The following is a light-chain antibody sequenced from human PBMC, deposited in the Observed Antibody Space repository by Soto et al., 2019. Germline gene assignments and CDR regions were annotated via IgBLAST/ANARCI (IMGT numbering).Light chain of an antibody. Sequence: QSVLTQPPSASGTPGQRVTISCSGSNSNIGSNTVNWYQQLPGTAPKLLIYNNNQRPSGVPDRFSGSKSGTSASLAISGLQYEDEADYYCAAWDDSLNGPVFGGGTKLTVL. CDR3: AAWDDSLNGPV. CDR1: NSNIGSNT. V-gene: IGLV1-44*01. CDR2: NNN. J-gene: IGLJ3*02.